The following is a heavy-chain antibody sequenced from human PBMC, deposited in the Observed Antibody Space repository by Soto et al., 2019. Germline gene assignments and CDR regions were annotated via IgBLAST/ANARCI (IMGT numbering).Heavy chain of an antibody. CDR2: IYHSGGT. V-gene: IGHV4-30-2*01. D-gene: IGHD2-2*01. Sequence: SETLSLTCAVSGGSISGGGYSWSWIRQPPGKGLEWLGYIYHSGGTYYNPSLKSRVTISVDRSKNQFSLKLSSVTAADTAVYYCASGIVLVPAAHTPRSSKTSYYYYGMDVWGQGTTVT. CDR1: GGSISGGGYS. J-gene: IGHJ6*02. CDR3: ASGIVLVPAAHTPRSSKTSYYYYGMDV.